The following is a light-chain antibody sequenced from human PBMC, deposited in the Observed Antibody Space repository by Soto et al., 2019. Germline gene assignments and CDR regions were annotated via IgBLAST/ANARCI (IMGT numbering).Light chain of an antibody. J-gene: IGKJ5*01. CDR3: QQYGSWIT. Sequence: ETVLTQSPGTLSLSPGERATLSCRASQSVSRNYLAWYQQKPGQSPRLLIYGASTRATGIPDRFSGSGSGTDFTLTISRLEPEDFAVYYCQQYGSWITFGQGTRLEMK. CDR2: GAS. CDR1: QSVSRNY. V-gene: IGKV3-20*01.